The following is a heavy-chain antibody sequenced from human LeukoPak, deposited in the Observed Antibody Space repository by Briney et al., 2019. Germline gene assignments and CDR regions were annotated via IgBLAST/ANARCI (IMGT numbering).Heavy chain of an antibody. CDR2: ISSSGSTI. CDR3: AKDSGLVYYYMDV. V-gene: IGHV3-11*04. Sequence: KSGGSLRLSCAASGFTFSDYYMSWIRQAPGKGLEWVSYISSSGSTIYYADSVKGRFTISRDNAKNSLYLQMNSLRAEDTAVYYCAKDSGLVYYYMDVWGKGTTVTVSS. CDR1: GFTFSDYY. J-gene: IGHJ6*03. D-gene: IGHD3-10*01.